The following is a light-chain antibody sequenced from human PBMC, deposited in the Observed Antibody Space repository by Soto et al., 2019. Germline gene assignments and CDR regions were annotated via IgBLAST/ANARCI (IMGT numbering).Light chain of an antibody. CDR2: GAS. CDR1: QSVSSN. V-gene: IGKV3-20*01. J-gene: IGKJ1*01. Sequence: EIVMTQSPATLSVSPGERATLSCRASQSVSSNLAWYQQEAGQAPRLLIYGASSRATGIPDRFSGSGSGTDFTLTISRLEPEDFAVYYCQQYGSSLSFGQGTRWIS. CDR3: QQYGSSLS.